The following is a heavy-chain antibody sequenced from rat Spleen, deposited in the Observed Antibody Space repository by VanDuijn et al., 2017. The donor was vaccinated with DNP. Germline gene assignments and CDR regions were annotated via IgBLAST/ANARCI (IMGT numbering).Heavy chain of an antibody. V-gene: IGHV5-7*01. J-gene: IGHJ1*01. CDR3: TRRRSIYWYFDF. D-gene: IGHD1-2*01. CDR2: ISGGGGNT. CDR1: RITFSDHN. Sequence: EVQLVESDGGLVQPGRSLKLSCAVSRITFSDHNMAWVRQAPKKGLEWVATISGGGGNTYYRDSVKGRFTISRDNAKSTLYLQMDSLRSDDTATYHCTRRRSIYWYFDFWGPGTVVTVSS.